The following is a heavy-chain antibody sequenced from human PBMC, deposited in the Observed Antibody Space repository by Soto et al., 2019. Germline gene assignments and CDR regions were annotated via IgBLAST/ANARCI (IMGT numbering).Heavy chain of an antibody. CDR1: GYTFTGYY. J-gene: IGHJ5*02. CDR3: ARNYYGSGSYPPLGFDP. CDR2: INPNSGGT. Sequence: GASVKVSCKASGYTFTGYYMHWVRQAPGQGLEWMGWINPNSGGTNYAQKFQGWVTMTGDTSISTAYMELSRLRSDDTAVYYCARNYYGSGSYPPLGFDPWGQGTLVTVSS. D-gene: IGHD3-10*01. V-gene: IGHV1-2*04.